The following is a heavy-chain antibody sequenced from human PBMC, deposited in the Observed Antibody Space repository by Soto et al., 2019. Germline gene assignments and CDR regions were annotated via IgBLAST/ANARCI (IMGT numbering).Heavy chain of an antibody. CDR2: IDEYGSTI. CDR1: GFTFSSYW. D-gene: IGHD3-10*01. CDR3: TRDIGGKGAY. J-gene: IGHJ4*02. V-gene: IGHV3-74*01. Sequence: EVQLVESGGGLVQPGGSLRLSCAASGFTFSSYWMHWVRQVPGKGLLWVSRIDEYGSTINYADSVKGRFTIARDNARNALYLEMNSLRAEDTALYYCTRDIGGKGAYWGPGTLVTVSS.